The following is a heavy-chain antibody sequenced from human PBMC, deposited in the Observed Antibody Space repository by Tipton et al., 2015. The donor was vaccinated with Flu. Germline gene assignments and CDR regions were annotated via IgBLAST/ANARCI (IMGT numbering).Heavy chain of an antibody. CDR2: IYYSGST. D-gene: IGHD3-16*01. CDR3: ARAPPARGRRLNAFDI. Sequence: TLSLTCTASGGSISSSSYYWGWIRQPPGKGLEWIGSIYYSGSTYYNPSLKSRVTISVDTSKNQFSLKLSSVTAADTAVYYCARAPPARGRRLNAFDIRGQGTMVTVSS. V-gene: IGHV4-39*07. J-gene: IGHJ3*02. CDR1: GGSISSSSYY.